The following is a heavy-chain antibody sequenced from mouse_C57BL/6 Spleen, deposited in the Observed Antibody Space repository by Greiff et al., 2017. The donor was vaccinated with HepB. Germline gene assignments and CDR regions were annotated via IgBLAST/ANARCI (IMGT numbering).Heavy chain of an antibody. CDR1: GYTFTSYW. CDR2: INPSNGGT. Sequence: QVQLQQPGPELVKPGASVKLSCKASGYTFTSYWMHWVKQRPGQGLEWIGNINPSNGGTNYNEKFKSKATLTVDKSSSTAYMQLSSLTSEDSAVYYCARLLITTVVATDYAMDYWGQGTSVTVSS. CDR3: ARLLITTVVATDYAMDY. D-gene: IGHD1-1*01. J-gene: IGHJ4*01. V-gene: IGHV1-53*01.